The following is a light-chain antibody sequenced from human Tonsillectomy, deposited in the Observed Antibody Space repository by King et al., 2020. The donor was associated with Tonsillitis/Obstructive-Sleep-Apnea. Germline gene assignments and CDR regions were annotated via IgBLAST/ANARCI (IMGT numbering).Light chain of an antibody. J-gene: IGLJ3*02. V-gene: IGLV3-1*01. Sequence: GIPERFSGSTSQHTATLTISGTQVMDEADYYCQVWDTSTAVFGGGTKLTVL. CDR3: QVWDTSTAV.